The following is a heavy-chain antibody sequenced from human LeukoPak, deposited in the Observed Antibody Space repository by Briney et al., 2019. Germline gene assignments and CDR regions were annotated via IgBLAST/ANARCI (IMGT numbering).Heavy chain of an antibody. CDR3: ARLAPYSSGPHFDY. D-gene: IGHD6-19*01. CDR2: IYYSGST. J-gene: IGHJ4*02. V-gene: IGHV4-59*01. Sequence: PSETLSLTCTVSGGSISSYYWSWIRQPPGKGLEWIGYIYYSGSTNYNPSLKSRVTISVDTSKNQFSLKLSSVTAADTAVYYCARLAPYSSGPHFDYWGQGILVTVSS. CDR1: GGSISSYY.